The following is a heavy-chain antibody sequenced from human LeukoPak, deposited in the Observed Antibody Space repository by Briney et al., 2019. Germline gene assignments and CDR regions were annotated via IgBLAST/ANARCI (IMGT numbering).Heavy chain of an antibody. D-gene: IGHD3-10*01. Sequence: ASVKVSCKASGYTFTSYGISWVRQAPGQGLEWMGWISAYKGNTNYAQKLQGRVTMTTDTSTSTAYMELRSLRSDDTAVYYCARGPRITMVRGGQWYYYMDVWGKGTTVTISS. CDR3: ARGPRITMVRGGQWYYYMDV. CDR1: GYTFTSYG. V-gene: IGHV1-18*01. J-gene: IGHJ6*03. CDR2: ISAYKGNT.